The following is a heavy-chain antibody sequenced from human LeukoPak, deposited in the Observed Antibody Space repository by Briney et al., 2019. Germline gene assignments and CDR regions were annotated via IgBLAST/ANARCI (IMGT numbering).Heavy chain of an antibody. CDR1: GFTFSSYS. CDR2: ISSSGSTV. V-gene: IGHV3-48*04. Sequence: GGSLRLSCAASGFTFSSYSMNWVRQAPGKGLEWVSYISSSGSTVDYADSVKGRFTISRDNAKNSLYLQMNSLRAEDTAVYYCSRLRGYSYGYADYWGQGTLVTVSS. D-gene: IGHD5-18*01. CDR3: SRLRGYSYGYADY. J-gene: IGHJ4*02.